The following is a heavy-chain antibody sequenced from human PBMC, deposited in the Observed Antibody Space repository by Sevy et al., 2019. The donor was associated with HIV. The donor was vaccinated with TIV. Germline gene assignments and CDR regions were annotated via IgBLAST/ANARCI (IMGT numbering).Heavy chain of an antibody. V-gene: IGHV3-30-3*01. CDR1: GFTFSSYD. CDR2: VSYDGSNT. Sequence: GGSLRLSCTASGFTFSSYDMNWVRQVPGKGLEWLAVVSYDGSNTSYADSVKGRFTVSRDNSKNTLYLQMNSLRRDDTAVFYCARFPPQRAFDIWGQGTTVTVSS. J-gene: IGHJ3*02. CDR3: ARFPPQRAFDI.